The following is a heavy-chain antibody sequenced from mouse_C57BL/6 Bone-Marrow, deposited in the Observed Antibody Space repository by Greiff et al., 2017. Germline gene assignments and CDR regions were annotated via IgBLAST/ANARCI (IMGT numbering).Heavy chain of an antibody. J-gene: IGHJ4*01. CDR3: ARGGLDDSYAMDY. CDR2: IDPSDSYT. D-gene: IGHD2-12*01. Sequence: QVQLQQPGAELVRPGTSVKLSCKASGYTFTSYWMHWVKQRPGQGFEWIGVIDPSDSYTNYNQKFKGKATLTVDTSSSTAYMQLSSLTSEDSAVYYCARGGLDDSYAMDYWGQGTSVTVSS. V-gene: IGHV1-59*01. CDR1: GYTFTSYW.